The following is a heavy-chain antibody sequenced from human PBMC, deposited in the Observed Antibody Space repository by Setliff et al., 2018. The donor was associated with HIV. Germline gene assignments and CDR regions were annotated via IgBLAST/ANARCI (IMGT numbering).Heavy chain of an antibody. CDR3: ARVFPPIRGAPFGTPPGAFDI. CDR2: MYDSGTT. J-gene: IGHJ3*02. Sequence: SETLSLTCTVSGGSISSGIYWWSWIRQHPGKGLEWIGNMYDSGTTYYNPSLTSRVTLSVDTSQNQFSLELSSVTAADTAVYYCARVFPPIRGAPFGTPPGAFDIWGQGTMVTV. D-gene: IGHD2-15*01. CDR1: GGSISSGIYW. V-gene: IGHV4-31*03.